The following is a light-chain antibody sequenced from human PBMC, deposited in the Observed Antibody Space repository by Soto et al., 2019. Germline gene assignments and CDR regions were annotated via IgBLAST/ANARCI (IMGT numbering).Light chain of an antibody. CDR2: DAS. Sequence: GDRVTITCRASQSISSWLAWYQQKPGKAPKLLIYDASSLESGVPSRFSGSGSGTEFTLTISSLQPDDFATYYCQQYNSYWTFGQGTKGESK. CDR1: QSISSW. CDR3: QQYNSYWT. V-gene: IGKV1-5*01. J-gene: IGKJ1*01.